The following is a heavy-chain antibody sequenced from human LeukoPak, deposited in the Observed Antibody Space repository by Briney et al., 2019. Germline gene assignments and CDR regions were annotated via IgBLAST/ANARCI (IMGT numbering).Heavy chain of an antibody. CDR2: INANRGGT. Sequence: ASVKVSCKTSGYTFTTYYMHWVRQAPGQGLEWMGWINANRGGTNYAQKLQGRVTMTRDTSISTAYMELSRLRSDDTAVYYCARANKYSYGTLFSHASFDYWGQGTLVTVSS. CDR3: ARANKYSYGTLFSHASFDY. J-gene: IGHJ4*02. V-gene: IGHV1-2*02. CDR1: GYTFTTYY. D-gene: IGHD5-18*01.